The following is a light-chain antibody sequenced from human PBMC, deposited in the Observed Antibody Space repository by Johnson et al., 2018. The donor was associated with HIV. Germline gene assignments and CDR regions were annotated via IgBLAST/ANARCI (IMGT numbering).Light chain of an antibody. J-gene: IGLJ1*01. Sequence: QAVLTQPPSVSAAPGQKVTIYCSGSRSSTGRNYASWYQQVPGTAPKLLIYDNNTRPSGLPDRFSGSKSGTSATLGITGLQTGDEADYYCGTWDSSLSTYVFGTGTKVTVL. CDR2: DNN. CDR3: GTWDSSLSTYV. V-gene: IGLV1-51*01. CDR1: RSSTGRNY.